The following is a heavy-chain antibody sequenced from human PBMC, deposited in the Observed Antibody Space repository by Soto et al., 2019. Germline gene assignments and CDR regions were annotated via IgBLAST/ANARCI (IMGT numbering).Heavy chain of an antibody. CDR3: ARRRSRGSGYFMFDY. CDR1: GGSISSYY. CDR2: IYYSGST. D-gene: IGHD3-22*01. Sequence: PSETLSLTCTVSGGSISSYYWSWIRQPPGKGLEWIGYIYYSGSTNYNPSLKSRVTISVDTSKNQFSLKLSSVTAADTAVYYCARRRSRGSGYFMFDYWGQGTLVTVSS. J-gene: IGHJ4*02. V-gene: IGHV4-59*01.